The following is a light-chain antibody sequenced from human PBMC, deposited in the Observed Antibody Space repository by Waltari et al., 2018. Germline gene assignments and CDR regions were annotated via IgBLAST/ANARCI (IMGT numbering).Light chain of an antibody. CDR1: NYNIGSGP. CDR3: ATWDGRVNGVL. CDR2: SND. V-gene: IGLV1-44*01. Sequence: QSVLTQAPSVSGTPGQRVTISCSGTNYNIGSGPVNWYQQVPGMSPKLLIYSNDQRPSGVPDRFSGSKSGTSASLATSGLQSEDEADYYCATWDGRVNGVLFGGGTKVTVL. J-gene: IGLJ2*01.